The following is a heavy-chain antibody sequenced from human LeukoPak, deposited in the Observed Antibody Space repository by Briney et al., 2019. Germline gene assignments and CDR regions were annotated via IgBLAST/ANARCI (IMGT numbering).Heavy chain of an antibody. CDR2: ISWNSGSI. CDR1: GFTFDDYA. J-gene: IGHJ4*02. D-gene: IGHD2-15*01. CDR3: AKVNGVAGPFDY. V-gene: IGHV3-9*01. Sequence: GRSLRLSCAASGFTFDDYAMHWVRQAPGKGLEWVSGISWNSGSIGYADSVKGRFTISRDNAKNSLYLQMNSLRAEDTALYYCAKVNGVAGPFDYWGQGTLVTVSS.